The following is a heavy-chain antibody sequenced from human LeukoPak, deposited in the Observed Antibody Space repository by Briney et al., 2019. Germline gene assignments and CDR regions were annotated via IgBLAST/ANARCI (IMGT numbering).Heavy chain of an antibody. Sequence: GASVKVSCKVSGYTLTELSMHWVRQAPGKGLEWMGGFDPEDGETIYAQKFQGRVTMTEDTSTDTAYMELSSLRSEDTAVYYCATTPLRGGHFDYWGQGTLVTVSS. J-gene: IGHJ4*02. CDR1: GYTLTELS. CDR2: FDPEDGET. V-gene: IGHV1-24*01. CDR3: ATTPLRGGHFDY. D-gene: IGHD2-15*01.